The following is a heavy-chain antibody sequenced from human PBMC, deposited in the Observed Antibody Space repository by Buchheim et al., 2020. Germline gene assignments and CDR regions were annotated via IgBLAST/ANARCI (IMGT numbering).Heavy chain of an antibody. CDR3: SRGGASSHPFHY. Sequence: QVQLQESGPGLVKPSETLSLTCAVSGVSVSSHSWSWIRQPPGMGLEWIGFIYNSGTTSFNASLKSRVTISVDTSKNQFSLKLSSVTAADTAVYYCSRGGASSHPFHYWGHGTL. CDR2: IYNSGTT. V-gene: IGHV4-59*02. J-gene: IGHJ4*01. CDR1: GVSVSSHS. D-gene: IGHD2-2*01.